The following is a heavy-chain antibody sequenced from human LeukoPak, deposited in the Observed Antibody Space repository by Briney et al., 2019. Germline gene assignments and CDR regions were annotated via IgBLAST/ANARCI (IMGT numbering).Heavy chain of an antibody. J-gene: IGHJ1*01. V-gene: IGHV3-21*01. CDR3: ARGYCGGDCYGD. CDR1: GFTLSDYT. Sequence: PGGSLRLSCAASGFTLSDYTMNWVRQAPGKGLEYVSSISGSSRHIYYADSVKGRFTISRDNTKSSLYLQMNSQRVEDMAVYYCARGYCGGDCYGDWGQGTLVTVSS. D-gene: IGHD2-21*02. CDR2: ISGSSRHI.